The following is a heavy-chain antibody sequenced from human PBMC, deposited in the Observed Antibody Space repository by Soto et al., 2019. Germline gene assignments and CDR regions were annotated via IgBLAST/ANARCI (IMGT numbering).Heavy chain of an antibody. CDR1: GFPFSDYY. CDR2: ISSSGSTI. V-gene: IGHV3-11*01. D-gene: IGHD6-6*01. Sequence: PGGSLRLSCAASGFPFSDYYMSWIRQATGKGLEWVSYISSSGSTIYYADSVKGRFTISRDNAKNSLYLQMNSLRAEVTALYYCARGKYSSSPFFDYWGQGTLVTVSS. CDR3: ARGKYSSSPFFDY. J-gene: IGHJ4*02.